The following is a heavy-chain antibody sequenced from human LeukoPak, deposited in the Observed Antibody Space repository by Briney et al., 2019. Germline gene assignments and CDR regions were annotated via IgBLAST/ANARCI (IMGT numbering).Heavy chain of an antibody. Sequence: PSETLSLTCTVSGGSISSSSYYWGWIRQPPGKGLEWIGRIYISGTPNYNPSLRGRVTMSIDTSMNQFSLKLTSVTAADTAVYYCAREKMTTITTIDYWGQGTLVTVSS. CDR3: AREKMTTITTIDY. CDR1: GGSISSSSYY. CDR2: IYISGTP. D-gene: IGHD4-11*01. J-gene: IGHJ4*02. V-gene: IGHV4-39*07.